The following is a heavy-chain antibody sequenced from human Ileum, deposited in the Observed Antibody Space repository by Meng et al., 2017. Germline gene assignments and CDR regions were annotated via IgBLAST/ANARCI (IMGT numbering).Heavy chain of an antibody. V-gene: IGHV4-30-4*01. J-gene: IGHJ4*02. CDR1: VGSITSGDYY. Sequence: HVQLQESGPGLVNPSHTLSLNRTVSVGSITSGDYYWSWIRQPPGKGLEWIGYIFYTGATYSNPSLKSRVTVSLDTSKSQFSLKLSSVTAADTAIYYCVSERRRSYFFDYWGQGTLVTVSS. CDR2: IFYTGAT. CDR3: VSERRRSYFFDY.